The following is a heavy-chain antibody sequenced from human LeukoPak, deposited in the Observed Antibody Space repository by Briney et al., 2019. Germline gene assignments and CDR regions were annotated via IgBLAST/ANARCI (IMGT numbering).Heavy chain of an antibody. J-gene: IGHJ6*03. CDR3: ARVKSSSWYYYYYYMDV. V-gene: IGHV3-7*01. CDR1: GFTFSSYW. Sequence: GGSLRLSCAASGFTFSSYWMSWVRQAPGKGRECVANIKQDGSEKYYVYSVKGRFTISRDNAKNSLYLQMNSLRAEDTAVYYCARVKSSSWYYYYYYMDVWGKGTTVTVSS. CDR2: IKQDGSEK. D-gene: IGHD6-13*01.